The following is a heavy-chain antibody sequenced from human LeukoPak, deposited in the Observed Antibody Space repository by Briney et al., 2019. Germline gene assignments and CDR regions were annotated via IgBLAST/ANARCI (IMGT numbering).Heavy chain of an antibody. J-gene: IGHJ4*02. CDR3: AKGSGYDLDY. D-gene: IGHD5-12*01. Sequence: GGSLRLSCAASGFTFSSYAISWVRQAPGKGLEWVSAISGSGGSTYYADSVKGRFTISRDNSKNTLYLQMSSLRAEDTAVYYCAKGSGYDLDYWGQGTLVTVSS. CDR1: GFTFSSYA. CDR2: ISGSGGST. V-gene: IGHV3-23*01.